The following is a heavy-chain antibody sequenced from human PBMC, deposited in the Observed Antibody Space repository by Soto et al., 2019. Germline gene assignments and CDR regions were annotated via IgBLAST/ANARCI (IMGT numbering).Heavy chain of an antibody. D-gene: IGHD2-15*01. CDR3: AYRRLQGATSFDL. J-gene: IGHJ2*01. CDR1: GFSLTTTGVG. V-gene: IGHV2-5*02. Sequence: QITLEESGPTLVKPTQTLTLTCTFSGFSLTTTGVGVGWIRQAPGKALDYLAIIFWDDDKYYSPPLKSRVAITKDTSKNQVVLIMTNMDSVDTATYYCAYRRLQGATSFDLWGRGTPVTVSS. CDR2: IFWDDDK.